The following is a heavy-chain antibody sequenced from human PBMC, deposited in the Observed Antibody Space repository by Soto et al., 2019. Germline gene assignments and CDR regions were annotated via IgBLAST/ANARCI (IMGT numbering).Heavy chain of an antibody. CDR3: ARFVILVPTAATHSYYAMDV. CDR1: GGTFSNYA. V-gene: IGHV1-69*01. D-gene: IGHD2-2*01. J-gene: IGHJ6*02. CDR2: IIPIVGTG. Sequence: QVQLVQSGAEVRKPGSSVTVSCKASGGTFSNYAISWVRQAPGQGLEWMGGIIPIVGTGSYAQKFQGRVTITQDEPTTTAYMELSSLKLEDTAVYYCARFVILVPTAATHSYYAMDVWGPGTTVTVSS.